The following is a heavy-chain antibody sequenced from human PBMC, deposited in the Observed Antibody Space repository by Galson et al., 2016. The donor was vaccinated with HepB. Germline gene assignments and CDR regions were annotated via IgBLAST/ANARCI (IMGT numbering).Heavy chain of an antibody. CDR2: INPNIGIT. CDR3: ARDLHGIFGVAEYYFYGMDL. Sequence: SVKVSCKASGYTFTDFYIHWVRQAPGQGLEWMGWINPNIGITNYAQEFQGRVTMTRDTSISAAYMEVRRLRSDDTAVYYCARDLHGIFGVAEYYFYGMDLWGKGTTVTVSS. J-gene: IGHJ6*04. CDR1: GYTFTDFY. V-gene: IGHV1-2*02. D-gene: IGHD3-3*01.